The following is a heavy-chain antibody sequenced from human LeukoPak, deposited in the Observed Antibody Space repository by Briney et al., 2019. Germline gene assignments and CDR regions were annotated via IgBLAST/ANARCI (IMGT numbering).Heavy chain of an antibody. V-gene: IGHV3-74*01. CDR2: INADGSST. Sequence: GGSLRLSCAASGFTISSYAMSWVRQAPGKGLVWVSRINADGSSTNYADSVKGRFTISRDNAKNTLYLQMNSLRAEDTAMYYCVESSSGYSSGWYDNWGQGTLVTVSS. CDR1: GFTISSYA. J-gene: IGHJ5*02. CDR3: VESSSGYSSGWYDN. D-gene: IGHD6-19*01.